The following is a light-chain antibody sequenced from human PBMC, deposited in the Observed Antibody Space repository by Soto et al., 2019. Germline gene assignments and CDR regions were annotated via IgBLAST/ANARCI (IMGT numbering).Light chain of an antibody. V-gene: IGLV2-14*01. J-gene: IGLJ1*01. Sequence: QSVLTQPASVSGSPGQSITISCTGTSNDFGGYNFVSLYQQHPGKAPKLMIYEVSNRPSGVSNRFSGSKSGNTASLTISGLQAEDEADYYCSSYTNSGPYVFGTGTKVTVL. CDR3: SSYTNSGPYV. CDR2: EVS. CDR1: SNDFGGYNF.